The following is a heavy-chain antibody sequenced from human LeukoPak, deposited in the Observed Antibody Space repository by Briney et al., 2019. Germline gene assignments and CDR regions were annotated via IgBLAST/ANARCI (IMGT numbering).Heavy chain of an antibody. Sequence: ASVKVSCKASGYTFTGYYMHWMRQAPGQGLEWMGWMNPNSGNTGYAQKFQGRVTMTRNTSISTAYMELSSLRSEDTAVYYCARVFHWGNSGYHWKYWGQGTLVTVSS. CDR2: MNPNSGNT. D-gene: IGHD5-12*01. V-gene: IGHV1-8*02. CDR1: GYTFTGYY. CDR3: ARVFHWGNSGYHWKY. J-gene: IGHJ4*02.